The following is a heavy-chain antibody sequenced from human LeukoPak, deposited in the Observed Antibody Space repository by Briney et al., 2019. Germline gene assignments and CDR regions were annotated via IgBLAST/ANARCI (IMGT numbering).Heavy chain of an antibody. CDR2: IYHSGST. CDR3: ARDGYGSGHPLKWFDP. J-gene: IGHJ5*02. Sequence: SETLSLTCTVSGYSIISGYYWGWIRQPPGKGLEWIGSIYHSGSTYYNPSLKSRVTISVDTSKNQFSLKLRSVTAADTAVYYCARDGYGSGHPLKWFDPWGQGTLVTVSS. CDR1: GYSIISGYY. D-gene: IGHD3-10*01. V-gene: IGHV4-38-2*02.